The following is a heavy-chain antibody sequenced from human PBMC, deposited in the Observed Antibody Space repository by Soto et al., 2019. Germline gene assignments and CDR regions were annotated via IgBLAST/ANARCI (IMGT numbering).Heavy chain of an antibody. J-gene: IGHJ4*02. D-gene: IGHD6-13*01. CDR1: GYTFTSYG. Sequence: QIQLVQSGTEVREPGASVKVSCQASGYTFTSYGIIWVRQAPGQGLELMGWISGYNNNKNYAQKYQARVTMTTDTSTRTAEMELRSRRSDDTAVYYCAIVGAIAPAEGDYWGQGTLVTVSS. CDR2: ISGYNNNK. V-gene: IGHV1-18*01. CDR3: AIVGAIAPAEGDY.